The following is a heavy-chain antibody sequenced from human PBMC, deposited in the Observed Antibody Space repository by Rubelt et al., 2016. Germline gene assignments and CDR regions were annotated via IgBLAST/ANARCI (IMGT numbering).Heavy chain of an antibody. D-gene: IGHD5-12*01. Sequence: GGGVVQPGRSLRLSCAASGFTFSSCGMHWVRQAPGKGLEWVAVIWYDGSNKYYADSVKGRFTISGDNAKNSLYLQMDSLRAEDTAVYSCAMATTLDYWGRGTLVTVSS. CDR3: AMATTLDY. CDR2: IWYDGSNK. CDR1: GFTFSSCG. J-gene: IGHJ4*02. V-gene: IGHV3-33*03.